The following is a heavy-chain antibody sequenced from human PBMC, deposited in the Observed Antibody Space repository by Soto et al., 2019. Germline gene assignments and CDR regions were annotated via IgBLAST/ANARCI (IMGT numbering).Heavy chain of an antibody. J-gene: IGHJ4*02. V-gene: IGHV1-18*01. CDR1: GYTFTAYG. CDR3: ARELNTDPTAYYSFAY. CDR2: VGTANANT. D-gene: IGHD3-9*01. Sequence: QVQLVQSGPEVTMPGASVKVSCKTSGYTFTAYGLAWLRQAPGQRPEWLGWVGTANANTNYAETFQGRVTMTSDRSTTTTSMELRSPRSDDTAVYYCARELNTDPTAYYSFAYWGQGTLVTVSS.